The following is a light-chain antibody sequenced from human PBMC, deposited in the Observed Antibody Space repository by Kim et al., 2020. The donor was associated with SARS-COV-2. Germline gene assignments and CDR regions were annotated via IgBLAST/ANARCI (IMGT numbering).Light chain of an antibody. J-gene: IGLJ3*02. CDR1: NIGSKS. CDR2: YDS. Sequence: SYEPTQPPSVSVAPGKTARITCGGNNIGSKSVHWYQQKPGQAPVLVIYYDSDRPSGIPERFSGSNSGNTATLTISRVEAGDEADSYCQVWDSSSDHWVFG. V-gene: IGLV3-21*04. CDR3: QVWDSSSDHWV.